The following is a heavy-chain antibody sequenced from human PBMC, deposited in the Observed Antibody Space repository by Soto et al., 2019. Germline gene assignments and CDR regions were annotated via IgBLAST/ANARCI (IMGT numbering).Heavy chain of an antibody. CDR3: ARHLLGVTTPYFDY. V-gene: IGHV5-51*01. Sequence: GESLKISCKGSGYTFINYWIGWVRQMPGKGLEWMGIIYPDDSDIRYSPSFQGLVTISADKSISTAYLQWSSLKASDTAMYYCARHLLGVTTPYFDYWGQGPLVTVSS. D-gene: IGHD4-17*01. CDR2: IYPDDSDI. CDR1: GYTFINYW. J-gene: IGHJ4*02.